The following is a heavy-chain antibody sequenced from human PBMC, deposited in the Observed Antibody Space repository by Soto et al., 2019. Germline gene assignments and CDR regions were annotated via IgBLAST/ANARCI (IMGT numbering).Heavy chain of an antibody. J-gene: IGHJ6*02. CDR3: ARDKNGDYEDYYYFGMDV. D-gene: IGHD4-17*01. CDR1: GFTFSSYA. CDR2: ISYDGSNK. V-gene: IGHV3-30-3*01. Sequence: QVQLVESGGGVVQPGRSLRLSCAASGFTFSSYAMHWVRQAPGKGLAWVAVISYDGSNKYYADSVKGRFTISRDNSKNTLYLQTNSLRAEDTAVYYCARDKNGDYEDYYYFGMDVWGQGTTVTVSS.